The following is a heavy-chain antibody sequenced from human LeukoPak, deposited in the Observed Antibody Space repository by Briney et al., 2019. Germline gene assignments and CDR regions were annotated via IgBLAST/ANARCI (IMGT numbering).Heavy chain of an antibody. Sequence: ASVKVSCKASGYTFTGYYMHWVRQAPGQGLEWMGWINPNSGGTNYAQKFQGRVTMTRDTSISTAYMELSRLRSDDTAVYYCARDAARLSYYYYGMDVWGQGTTVTVSS. CDR2: INPNSGGT. CDR3: ARDAARLSYYYYGMDV. J-gene: IGHJ6*02. D-gene: IGHD6-6*01. V-gene: IGHV1-2*02. CDR1: GYTFTGYY.